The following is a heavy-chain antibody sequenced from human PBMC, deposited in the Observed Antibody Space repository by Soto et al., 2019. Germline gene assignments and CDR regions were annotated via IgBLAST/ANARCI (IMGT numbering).Heavy chain of an antibody. J-gene: IGHJ4*02. D-gene: IGHD5-18*01. V-gene: IGHV1-18*01. CDR1: GYTFSSNG. CDR3: ARDEGVSDMAYYFDY. CDR2: ISTYNGNT. Sequence: QVQLVQSGAEVKKPGASVKVSCKASGYTFSSNGISWVRQAPGQGLEWMGWISTYNGNTNYAQKLQGRVTMTTDTSTSTAYMELRSLRSDDTDVYYCARDEGVSDMAYYFDYWGQGTLVTVSS.